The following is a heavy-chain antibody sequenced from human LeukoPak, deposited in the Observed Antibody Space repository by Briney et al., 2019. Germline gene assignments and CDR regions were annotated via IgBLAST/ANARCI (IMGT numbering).Heavy chain of an antibody. J-gene: IGHJ4*02. V-gene: IGHV3-7*01. CDR2: IKPDGSEK. CDR3: ARDPKPGGYSGYNLNAY. CDR1: GFSFSSYW. Sequence: GGSLRLSCAASGFSFSSYWMAWVRQAPGKGLEWVANIKPDGSEKKYGDSVKGRFTISRDNAKNSVYLQMSSLRAEETAVYYCARDPKPGGYSGYNLNAYWGQGTLVTVSS. D-gene: IGHD5-12*01.